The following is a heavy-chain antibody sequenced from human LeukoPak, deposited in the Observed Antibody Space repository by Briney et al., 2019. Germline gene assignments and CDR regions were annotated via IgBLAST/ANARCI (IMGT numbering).Heavy chain of an antibody. CDR2: LKEDGSEI. Sequence: PGGSLRLSCEASGFTFSSYWMAWVRQAPGKGLEWVAYLKEDGSEIYYVDSVKGRFTISRDNAKNSLYLQMNSLRAEDTAVYYCARDLSCSGGSCSTHWGQGTLVTVSS. D-gene: IGHD2-15*01. V-gene: IGHV3-7*01. CDR3: ARDLSCSGGSCSTH. CDR1: GFTFSSYW. J-gene: IGHJ4*02.